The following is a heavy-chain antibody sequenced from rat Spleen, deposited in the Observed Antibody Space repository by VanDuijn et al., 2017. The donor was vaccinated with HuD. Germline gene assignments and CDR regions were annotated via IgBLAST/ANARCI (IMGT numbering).Heavy chain of an antibody. J-gene: IGHJ3*01. V-gene: IGHV5-22*01. D-gene: IGHD1-6*01. Sequence: EVQLVESGGGLVQPGRSLKLSCAASGFTFSDYYMAWVRQAPKKGLEWVASISYEGSSTYYGDSVKGRFTISRDNAKSTLYLQMNSLRSEDTATYYCARHEVYYGSFDYWGQGTLVTVSS. CDR1: GFTFSDYY. CDR2: ISYEGSST. CDR3: ARHEVYYGSFDY.